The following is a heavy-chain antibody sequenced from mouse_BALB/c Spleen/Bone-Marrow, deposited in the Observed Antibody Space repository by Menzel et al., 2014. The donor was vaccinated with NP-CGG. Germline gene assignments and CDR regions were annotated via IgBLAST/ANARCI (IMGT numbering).Heavy chain of an antibody. Sequence: EVQLVESGGGLVQPGGSRRLSCAASGFTFSSFGMHWVRQAPEKGLEWVAYISSGSSTIFYVDTVKGRFTISRDNPKNTLFLQMTKLRSEDTAMYYCTRGGNRGDFEVWGAGTTVTVSS. V-gene: IGHV5-17*02. J-gene: IGHJ1*01. CDR2: ISSGSSTI. CDR3: TRGGNRGDFEV. CDR1: GFTFSSFG.